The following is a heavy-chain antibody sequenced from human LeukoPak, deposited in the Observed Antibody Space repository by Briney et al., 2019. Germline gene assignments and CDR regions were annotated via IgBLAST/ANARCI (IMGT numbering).Heavy chain of an antibody. V-gene: IGHV3-53*04. J-gene: IGHJ4*02. CDR1: GFTVSSNY. D-gene: IGHD6-19*01. CDR2: IYSGGST. Sequence: GGSLRLSCAASGFTVSSNYMSWVRQAPGKGLEWVSVIYSGGSTYYADSVKGRFTISRHNSKNTLYLQMNSLRAEDTAVYYCAKENTYSSGWYDFDYWGQGTLVTVSS. CDR3: AKENTYSSGWYDFDY.